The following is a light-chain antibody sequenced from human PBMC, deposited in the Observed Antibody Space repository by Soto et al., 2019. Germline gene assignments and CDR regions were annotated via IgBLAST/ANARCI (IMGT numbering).Light chain of an antibody. CDR2: DVT. J-gene: IGLJ1*01. V-gene: IGLV2-14*01. Sequence: QSALTQPASVSGSPGQSITISCTGTSSDVGGYNYVSWYQQHPGKAPKLMIYDVTDRPSGVSNRFSGFKSGNTASLTISGLQAEDEADYNCSSYTSSSTPYVFGTGTKLTVL. CDR3: SSYTSSSTPYV. CDR1: SSDVGGYNY.